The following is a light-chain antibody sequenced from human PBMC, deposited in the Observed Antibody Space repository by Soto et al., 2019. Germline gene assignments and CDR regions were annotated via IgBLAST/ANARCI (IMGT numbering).Light chain of an antibody. J-gene: IGKJ5*01. V-gene: IGKV3-11*01. CDR2: DVS. CDR3: QQRNDWQVT. Sequence: EDVLTQSPVTLYLSLGERATLSCRASQSVSSYLAWYQQKPGQAPRLLIYDVSNRATGIPARFSGSGSGTDFTLTISCLEPEDFAVYYCQQRNDWQVTFGQGTRLEIK. CDR1: QSVSSY.